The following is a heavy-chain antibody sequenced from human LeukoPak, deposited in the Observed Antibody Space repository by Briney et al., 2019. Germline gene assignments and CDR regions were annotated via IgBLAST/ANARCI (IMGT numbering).Heavy chain of an antibody. CDR1: GFTFSSYA. CDR2: ISGSGGST. D-gene: IGHD6-19*01. J-gene: IGHJ6*02. V-gene: IGHV3-23*01. Sequence: PGGSLRLSCAASGFTFSSYAMSWVRQAPGKGLEWVSAISGSGGSTYYADSVKGRFTISRDNSKNTLYLQMNSLRAEDTAVYYCANEPSSGWSRYYYGMDVWGQGTTVTVSS. CDR3: ANEPSSGWSRYYYGMDV.